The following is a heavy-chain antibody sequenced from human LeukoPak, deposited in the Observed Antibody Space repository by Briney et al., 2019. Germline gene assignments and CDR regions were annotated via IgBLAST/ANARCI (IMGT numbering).Heavy chain of an antibody. CDR1: GVSISNYY. J-gene: IGHJ4*02. V-gene: IGHV4-59*01. CDR3: ARVTGYVMEDYFDY. Sequence: PSETLSLTCTVSGVSISNYYWSWIRQPPGKGLEWIGYIYYSGSTNYNPSLKSRVTISVDTSKNQFSLRLSSVTAADTAVYYCARVTGYVMEDYFDYWGQGTLVTVSS. D-gene: IGHD6-13*01. CDR2: IYYSGST.